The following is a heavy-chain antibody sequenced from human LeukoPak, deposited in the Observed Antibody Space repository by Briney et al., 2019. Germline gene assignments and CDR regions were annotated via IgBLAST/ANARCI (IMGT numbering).Heavy chain of an antibody. CDR3: ARDADSGYLRLPVY. V-gene: IGHV1-69*05. J-gene: IGHJ4*02. CDR2: IIPIFGTA. Sequence: GASVKVSCKASGGTFSSYAISWVRQAPGQGLEWMGGIIPIFGTANYAQKFQGRVTITTDESTSTAYMELSSLRSEDTDVYYCARDADSGYLRLPVYWGQGTLVTVSS. D-gene: IGHD5-12*01. CDR1: GGTFSSYA.